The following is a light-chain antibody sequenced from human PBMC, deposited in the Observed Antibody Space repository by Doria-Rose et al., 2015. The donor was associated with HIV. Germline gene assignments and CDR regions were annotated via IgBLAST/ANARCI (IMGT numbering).Light chain of an antibody. CDR1: QRVKSSY. V-gene: IGKV3-20*01. Sequence: EIVLTQSPGTLSLSPGERATLSCRASQRVKSSYLAWYQQKPGQAPRLLIYDASTRATGIPDRFSGSGSGTDPTLTISRLEPEDVAVYYCQQYGTSRGTFGQGTRLEIK. CDR3: QQYGTSRGT. CDR2: DAS. J-gene: IGKJ5*01.